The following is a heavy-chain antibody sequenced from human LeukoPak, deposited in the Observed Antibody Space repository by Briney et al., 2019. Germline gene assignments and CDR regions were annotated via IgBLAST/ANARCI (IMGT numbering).Heavy chain of an antibody. V-gene: IGHV1-18*01. CDR1: GYTFTSYG. D-gene: IGHD3-22*01. J-gene: IGHJ4*02. Sequence: ASVKVSCKASGYTFTSYGISWVRQAPGQGLEWMGWISAYNGNTNYAQKLQGRVTMTTDTSTSTAYMELRSLGSDDTAVYYCARDWYYYDSYGDYVFDYWGQGTLVTVSS. CDR3: ARDWYYYDSYGDYVFDY. CDR2: ISAYNGNT.